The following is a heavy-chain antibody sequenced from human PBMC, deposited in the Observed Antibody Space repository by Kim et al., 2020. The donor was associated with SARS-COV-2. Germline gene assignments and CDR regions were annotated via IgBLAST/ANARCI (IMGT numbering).Heavy chain of an antibody. D-gene: IGHD2-2*01. CDR1: GGPISRSSDY. Sequence: SETLSLTCTVSGGPISRSSDYWGWIRQPPGKGLECIGTVYNSGSTYYNPSLKSRVTISVDTSKSQFSLKLSSVTAADTAVYYCARRVDNWLSRWCQGTLV. V-gene: IGHV4-39*01. CDR2: VYNSGST. CDR3: ARRVDNWLSR. J-gene: IGHJ5*02.